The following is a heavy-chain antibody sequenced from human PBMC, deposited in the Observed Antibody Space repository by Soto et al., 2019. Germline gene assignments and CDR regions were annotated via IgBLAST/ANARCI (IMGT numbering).Heavy chain of an antibody. CDR1: GYTFTGYY. V-gene: IGHV1-2*04. Sequence: ASVKVSCKASGYTFTGYYMHWVRQAPGQGLEWMGWINPNSGGTNYAQKFQGWVTMTRDTSISTAYMELSRLRSDDTAVYYCAREVGDSYYYYMDVWGKGTTVTVSS. CDR2: INPNSGGT. J-gene: IGHJ6*03. CDR3: AREVGDSYYYYMDV. D-gene: IGHD3-16*01.